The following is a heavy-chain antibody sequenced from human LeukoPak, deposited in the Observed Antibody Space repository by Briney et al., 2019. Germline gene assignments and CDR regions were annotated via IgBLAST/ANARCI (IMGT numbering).Heavy chain of an antibody. CDR2: IYYRGST. J-gene: IGHJ6*03. Sequence: SQTLSLTCTVSGGSISSGDYYWSWIRQPPGKGLEWIGYIYYRGSTYYSPSLKSRVTISVDTSKNQFSLKLSSVTAADTAVYYCARNYDFWSGKNYYYYYMDVWGKGTTVTVSS. V-gene: IGHV4-30-4*08. CDR3: ARNYDFWSGKNYYYYYMDV. D-gene: IGHD3-3*01. CDR1: GGSISSGDYY.